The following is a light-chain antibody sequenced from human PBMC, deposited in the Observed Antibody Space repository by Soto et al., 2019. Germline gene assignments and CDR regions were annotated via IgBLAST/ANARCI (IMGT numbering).Light chain of an antibody. CDR3: SSYTSSTTLV. J-gene: IGLJ2*01. CDR2: DVT. CDR1: SSDVGGYHY. V-gene: IGLV2-14*01. Sequence: QSVLTQPASVSGSPGQSITISCTGTSSDVGGYHYVSWYQQHPGKAPKVMIYDVTDRPSGVSNRFSGSKSGDTASLTISGLQAEDEADYYCSSYTSSTTLVFGGVTQLTVL.